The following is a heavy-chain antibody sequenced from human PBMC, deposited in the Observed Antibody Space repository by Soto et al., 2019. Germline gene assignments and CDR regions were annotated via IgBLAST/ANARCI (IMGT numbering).Heavy chain of an antibody. CDR1: GGSISSSSYY. CDR2: IYYSGST. D-gene: IGHD6-13*01. V-gene: IGHV4-39*01. J-gene: IGHJ6*03. CDR3: ARQDSSNRHYYYYYYMDV. Sequence: SETLSLTCTVSGGSISSSSYYWGWIRQPPGKGLEWIGSIYYSGSTYYNPSLKSRVTISVDTSKNQFSLKLSSVTAADTAVYYCARQDSSNRHYYYYYYMDVWGKGTTVTVSS.